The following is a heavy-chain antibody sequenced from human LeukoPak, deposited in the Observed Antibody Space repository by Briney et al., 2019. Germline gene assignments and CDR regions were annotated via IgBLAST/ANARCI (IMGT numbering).Heavy chain of an antibody. V-gene: IGHV3-23*01. J-gene: IGHJ3*02. D-gene: IGHD1-26*01. CDR3: AVGATKLGAFDI. Sequence: AGGSLRLSCAASGFTFDDYAMHWVRQAPGKGLEWVSAISGSGGSTYYADSVKGRFTISRDNAKNSLYLQMNSLRAEDTAVYYCAVGATKLGAFDIWGQGTMVTVSS. CDR1: GFTFDDYA. CDR2: ISGSGGST.